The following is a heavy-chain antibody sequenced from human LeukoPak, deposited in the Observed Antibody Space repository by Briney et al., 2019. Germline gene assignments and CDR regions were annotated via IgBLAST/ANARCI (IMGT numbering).Heavy chain of an antibody. Sequence: ASVTVSCKASGYTFTSYGITWVRQAPGQGLEWMGWISPYNDNANYAHKLQGRVTMTTDTSTSTAYMELRSLRSDDTAVYYCARAGYCSGGSCHTGAFDIWGQGTMVTGSS. J-gene: IGHJ3*02. CDR1: GYTFTSYG. V-gene: IGHV1-18*01. D-gene: IGHD2-15*01. CDR3: ARAGYCSGGSCHTGAFDI. CDR2: ISPYNDNA.